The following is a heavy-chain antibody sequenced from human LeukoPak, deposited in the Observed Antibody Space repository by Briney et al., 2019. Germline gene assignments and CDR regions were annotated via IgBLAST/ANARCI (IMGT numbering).Heavy chain of an antibody. CDR1: GYTFTSYY. D-gene: IGHD5-18*01. CDR2: INPSGGST. CDR3: ARGRSLDTAMVDTDAFDI. V-gene: IGHV1-46*01. J-gene: IGHJ3*02. Sequence: ASVNVSCKASGYTFTSYYMHWVRQAPGQGLEWMGIINPSGGSTSYAQKFQGRVTMTRDTSTSTVYMELSSLRSEDTAVYYCARGRSLDTAMVDTDAFDIWGQGTMVTVSS.